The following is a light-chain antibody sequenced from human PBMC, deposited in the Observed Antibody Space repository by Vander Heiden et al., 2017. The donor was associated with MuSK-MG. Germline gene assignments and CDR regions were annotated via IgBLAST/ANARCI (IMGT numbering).Light chain of an antibody. CDR2: WAS. CDR3: QQDYSTPFT. V-gene: IGKV4-1*01. CDR1: QSVLYSSNNKNY. Sequence: PQSPDSLAVSLGERASINCKSSQSVLYSSNNKNYLAWYQQKPGQPPKLLIYWASTRESGVPDRFSGSGSGTDFTLTISSLQAEDVAVYYCQQDYSTPFTFGHGTKVDIK. J-gene: IGKJ3*01.